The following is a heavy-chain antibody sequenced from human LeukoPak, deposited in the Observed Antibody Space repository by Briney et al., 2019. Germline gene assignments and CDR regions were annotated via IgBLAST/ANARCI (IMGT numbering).Heavy chain of an antibody. D-gene: IGHD1-26*01. V-gene: IGHV3-73*01. CDR3: ARGGSYAD. CDR1: GFTFSDSA. CDR2: IRNRANSFAT. J-gene: IGHJ4*02. Sequence: GGSLRLSCAASGFTFSDSAMHWVRQASGKGLEWVGRIRNRANSFATTYAASVKGRFIISRDESKSMAYLQMNNLKIEDTAVYFCARGGSYADWGQGILVTVSS.